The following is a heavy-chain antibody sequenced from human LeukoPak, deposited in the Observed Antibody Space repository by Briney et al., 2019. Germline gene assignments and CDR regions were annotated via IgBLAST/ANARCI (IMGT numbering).Heavy chain of an antibody. CDR1: GFTFSGYA. D-gene: IGHD3-10*01. CDR3: ATFGSGSRRTNSFDY. J-gene: IGHJ4*02. Sequence: GGSLRLSCAASGFTFSGYAMSWVRQAPGKGLEWVSAINTGSDGTFYADSVKGRFTISRDNSMNTQYLQMNSLRAEDTAVFYCATFGSGSRRTNSFDYWGQGTLVIVSS. CDR2: INTGSDGT. V-gene: IGHV3-23*01.